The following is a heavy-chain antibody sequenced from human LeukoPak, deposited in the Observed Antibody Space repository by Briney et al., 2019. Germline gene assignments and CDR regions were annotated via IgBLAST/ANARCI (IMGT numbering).Heavy chain of an antibody. V-gene: IGHV4-30-2*01. CDR3: ASSVVPAAIPYYYYYGMDV. J-gene: IGHJ6*02. CDR1: GGSISSGGYS. CDR2: IYHSGST. Sequence: PSETLSLTCAVSGGSISSGGYSWSWIQQPPGKGLEWIGYIYHSGSTYYNPSLKSRVTISVDRSKNQFSLKLSSVTAADTAVYYCASSVVPAAIPYYYYYGMDVWGQGTTVTVSS. D-gene: IGHD2-2*01.